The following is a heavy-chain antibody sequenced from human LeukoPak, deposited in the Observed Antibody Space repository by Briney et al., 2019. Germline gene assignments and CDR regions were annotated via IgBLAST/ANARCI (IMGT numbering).Heavy chain of an antibody. Sequence: GASVKVSCKASGYTFTSYGISWVRQAPGQGLEWMGWISAYSGDTNYAQKFQGRVTMTEDTSTDTAYMELSSLRSEDTAVYYCATTSSHGIAAREYYFDYWGQGTLVTVSS. CDR1: GYTFTSYG. J-gene: IGHJ4*02. CDR3: ATTSSHGIAAREYYFDY. CDR2: ISAYSGDT. V-gene: IGHV1-18*01. D-gene: IGHD6-13*01.